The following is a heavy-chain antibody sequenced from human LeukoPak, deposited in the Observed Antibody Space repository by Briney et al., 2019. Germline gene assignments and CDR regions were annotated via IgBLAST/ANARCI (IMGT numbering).Heavy chain of an antibody. V-gene: IGHV3-53*01. CDR1: GFTVSSSY. CDR3: ARDNNFWFGELLSPGYYGMDV. CDR2: TYAGGST. D-gene: IGHD3-10*01. J-gene: IGHJ6*02. Sequence: GGSLRLSCAAPGFTVSSSYMSWVRQAPGKGLEWVSVTYAGGSTYYADSVKGRFTISRDNSKNTLYLQMNSLRAEDTAVYYCARDNNFWFGELLSPGYYGMDVWGQGTTVTVSS.